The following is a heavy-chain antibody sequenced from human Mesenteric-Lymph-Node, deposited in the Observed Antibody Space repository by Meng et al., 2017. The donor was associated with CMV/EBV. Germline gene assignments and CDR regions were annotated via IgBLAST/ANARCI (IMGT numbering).Heavy chain of an antibody. Sequence: GGSLRLSCAASGFTFSSCAMSWVRQAPGKGLEWVSVISGSGGSTYYAESVKGRFTISRDKSKNTVYLQMNSLRAEDTAVYYCALSLRWELYFDLWSGFYGMDVWGQGATVTVSS. CDR2: ISGSGGST. J-gene: IGHJ6*02. V-gene: IGHV3-23*01. CDR3: ALSLRWELYFDLWSGFYGMDV. D-gene: IGHD3-3*01. CDR1: GFTFSSCA.